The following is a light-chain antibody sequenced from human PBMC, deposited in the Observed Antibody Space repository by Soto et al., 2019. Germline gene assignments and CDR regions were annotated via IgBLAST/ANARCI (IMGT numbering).Light chain of an antibody. CDR1: RSHIGAGYD. CDR3: QCYDGSLSGWKV. Sequence: QSVLTQPPSVSGAPGQRVTLSCTGSRSHIGAGYDVHWYQQLPGTAPKLLIYGNSNRPSGVPDRFSGSKSGTSASLAITGLQAEDEADYYCQCYDGSLSGWKVFGGGTKVTVL. CDR2: GNS. J-gene: IGLJ2*01. V-gene: IGLV1-40*01.